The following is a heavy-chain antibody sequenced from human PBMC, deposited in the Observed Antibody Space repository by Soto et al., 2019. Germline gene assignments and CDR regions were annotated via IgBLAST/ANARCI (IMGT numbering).Heavy chain of an antibody. V-gene: IGHV1-8*01. CDR1: GYTFASYD. CDR2: MNTNSGNT. J-gene: IGHJ4*02. D-gene: IGHD3-16*02. CDR3: ASGPMSTFGGFIGLDD. Sequence: QVQLLQSGAEVKKPGASVQVSCKASGYTFASYDINWVRQATGQGPAGMGWMNTNSGNTGYAQKFQGRVTMTRDTSIRTAYMELRSLRSEDPAVYYCASGPMSTFGGFIGLDDWGQGTLLTVS.